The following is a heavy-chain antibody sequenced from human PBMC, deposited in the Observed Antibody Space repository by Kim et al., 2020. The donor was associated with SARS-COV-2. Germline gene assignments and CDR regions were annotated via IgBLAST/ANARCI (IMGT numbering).Heavy chain of an antibody. D-gene: IGHD6-19*01. Sequence: SETLSLTCAVYGGSFSGYYWSWIRQPPGKGLEWIGEINHSGSTNYNPSLKSRVTISVDTSKNQFSLKLSSVTAADTAVYYCATLIAVAGPYWYFDLWGRGTLVTVSS. J-gene: IGHJ2*01. CDR3: ATLIAVAGPYWYFDL. CDR2: INHSGST. CDR1: GGSFSGYY. V-gene: IGHV4-34*01.